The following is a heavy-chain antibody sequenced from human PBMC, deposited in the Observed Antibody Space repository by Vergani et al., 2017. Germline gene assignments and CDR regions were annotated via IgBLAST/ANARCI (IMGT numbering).Heavy chain of an antibody. CDR3: AKYLRDSTDGIPDS. J-gene: IGHJ4*02. CDR1: GFTFSNFG. D-gene: IGHD2-21*02. V-gene: IGHV3-30*02. CDR2: IGKDGSNT. Sequence: QVQLVESAGGVVQPGGSLRLSCAASGFTFSNFGMHWIRQAPGKGLEWLAYIGKDGSNTRYRDAVKGRFTVSRDNSKDILYLQMDSLRSEDTALYYCAKYLRDSTDGIPDSWGPGTLVIVSS.